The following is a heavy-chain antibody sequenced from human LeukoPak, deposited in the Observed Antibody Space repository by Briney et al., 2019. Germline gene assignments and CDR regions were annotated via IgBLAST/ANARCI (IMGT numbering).Heavy chain of an antibody. CDR2: MNPKSGNT. CDR1: GYSFSSHD. J-gene: IGHJ4*02. V-gene: IGHV1-8*01. CDR3: VRASLLRGLVDYYLDS. Sequence: GASVKVSCKASGYSFSSHDINWVRQATGQGLEWMGWMNPKSGNTDHAQKFQGRVTMSRNTSISVAYLELSSLRSEDTAAYFCVRASLLRGLVDYYLDSWGQGTPVTVFS. D-gene: IGHD3-16*02.